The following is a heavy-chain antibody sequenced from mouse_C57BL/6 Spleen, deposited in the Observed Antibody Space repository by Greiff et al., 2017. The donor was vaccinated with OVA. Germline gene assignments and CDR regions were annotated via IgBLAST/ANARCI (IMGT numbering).Heavy chain of an antibody. CDR3: AYDYDDGGDYAMDY. V-gene: IGHV6-6*01. D-gene: IGHD2-4*01. J-gene: IGHJ4*01. Sequence: EVHLVESGGGLVQPGGSMKLSCAASGFTFSDAWMDWVRQSPEKGLEWVAEIRNKANNHATYYAESVKGRFTISRDDSKSSVYLQMNSLRAEDTGIYYCAYDYDDGGDYAMDYWGQGTSVTVSS. CDR2: IRNKANNHAT. CDR1: GFTFSDAW.